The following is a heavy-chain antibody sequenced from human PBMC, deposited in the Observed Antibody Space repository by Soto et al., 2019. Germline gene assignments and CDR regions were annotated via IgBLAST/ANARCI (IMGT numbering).Heavy chain of an antibody. CDR1: GYTLTSYD. V-gene: IGHV1-8*01. Sequence: QVQLVQSGAEVKKPGASVKVSCKASGYTLTSYDINWVRQTTGQGLEWMGWMNPSSGNTGYAQKFQGRVTMTRNTSISTAYMELTSLRSDDTAVYYCARGVRSLTRYYFDYWGQGILVTVSS. CDR3: ARGVRSLTRYYFDY. CDR2: MNPSSGNT. J-gene: IGHJ4*02. D-gene: IGHD2-15*01.